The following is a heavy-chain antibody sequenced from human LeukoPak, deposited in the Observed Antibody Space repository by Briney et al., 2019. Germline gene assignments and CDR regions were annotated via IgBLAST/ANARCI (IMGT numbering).Heavy chain of an antibody. V-gene: IGHV3-7*01. D-gene: IGHD2-15*01. CDR3: ARRYCSGGSCYTYFDY. J-gene: IGHJ4*02. Sequence: PGGSLRLSCAASGFTFSSYWMSWVRQAPGKGLVWVANIKQDGSEKYYVDSVKGRFTISRDNAKNSLYLQMNSLRAEDTAVYSCARRYCSGGSCYTYFDYWGQGTLVTVSS. CDR1: GFTFSSYW. CDR2: IKQDGSEK.